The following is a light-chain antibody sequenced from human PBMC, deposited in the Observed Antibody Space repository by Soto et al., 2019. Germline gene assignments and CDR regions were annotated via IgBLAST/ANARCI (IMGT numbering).Light chain of an antibody. V-gene: IGLV2-11*01. CDR2: DVS. CDR3: CSYAGSYTHVV. CDR1: SSDVGGYNY. Sequence: QSALTQPRSESGSPGQSVTISCTGTSSDVGGYNYVSWYQQHPGKAPKLMIYDVSKRPSGVPDRFSGSKSGNTASLTISGLQAEDEADYYCCSYAGSYTHVVFGGGTKVTVL. J-gene: IGLJ2*01.